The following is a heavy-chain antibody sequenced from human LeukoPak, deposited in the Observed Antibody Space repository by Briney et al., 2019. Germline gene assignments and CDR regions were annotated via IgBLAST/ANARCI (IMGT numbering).Heavy chain of an antibody. Sequence: GGSLRLSCAASGFTFSDHSMNWVRQAPGKGLEWVSYISFSVNTKYYGDSVKGRFTISRDNAKNSLYLHMDSLRAEDTAVYYCARGAYSSGWAYFDHWGQGTLVTVSS. J-gene: IGHJ4*02. CDR2: ISFSVNTK. CDR1: GFTFSDHS. V-gene: IGHV3-48*04. CDR3: ARGAYSSGWAYFDH. D-gene: IGHD6-19*01.